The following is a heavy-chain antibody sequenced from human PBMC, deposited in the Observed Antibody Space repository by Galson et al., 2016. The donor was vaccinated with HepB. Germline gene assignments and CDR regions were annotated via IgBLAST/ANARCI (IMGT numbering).Heavy chain of an antibody. J-gene: IGHJ4*02. CDR1: GFTFSNYA. CDR3: ATDPIVGVPDYFDY. V-gene: IGHV3-30-3*01. Sequence: SLRLSCAVSGFTFSNYAMHGVRQAPGKGLEWVAVTDGTNKYNADSVKGRFTISRDDSKNTLYLQMDRLRAEDTAVCYCATDPIVGVPDYFDYWGQGTLVTVSS. CDR2: TDGTNK. D-gene: IGHD1-26*01.